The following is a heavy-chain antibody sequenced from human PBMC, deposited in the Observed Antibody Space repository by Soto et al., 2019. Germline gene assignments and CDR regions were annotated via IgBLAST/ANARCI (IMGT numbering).Heavy chain of an antibody. CDR1: GGSISFDHYH. V-gene: IGHV4-30-4*01. D-gene: IGHD2-21*02. CDR2: IHYSGSV. J-gene: IGHJ6*02. CDR3: VREDDGGDRDYYGLDV. Sequence: QVQLQESGPGLVGPSQTLSLTCTVSGGSISFDHYHWTWIRQPAGKGLEWIGYIHYSGSVYYNPSLQSRVSMSVDTSKNLFSLKLSSVTAADTAVYFCVREDDGGDRDYYGLDVWGQGTTVTVSS.